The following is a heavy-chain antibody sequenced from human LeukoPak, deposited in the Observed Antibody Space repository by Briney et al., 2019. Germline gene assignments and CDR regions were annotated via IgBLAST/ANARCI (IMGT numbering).Heavy chain of an antibody. J-gene: IGHJ6*03. CDR3: ARRLGRKFGERFYYYHYMDV. Sequence: SETLSLTCAVYGGAFSGYYWSWIRQPPGKGLEWIGEMNHSGSTNYNPSLKSRVTISVDTSKNQFSLKLSSVTAAHTAVYYCARRLGRKFGERFYYYHYMDVWGKGTTVTISS. D-gene: IGHD3-10*01. V-gene: IGHV4-34*01. CDR2: MNHSGST. CDR1: GGAFSGYY.